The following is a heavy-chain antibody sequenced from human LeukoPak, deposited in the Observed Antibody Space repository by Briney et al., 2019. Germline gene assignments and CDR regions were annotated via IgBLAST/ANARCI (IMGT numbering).Heavy chain of an antibody. V-gene: IGHV4-34*01. Sequence: PSETLSLTCAVYGGSFSGYYWSWIRQPPWKGLEWIGEINHSGSTNYNPSLKSRVTISVDTSKNQFSLKLSSVTAADTAVYYCARAPMVRGLFYWGQGTLVTVSS. CDR3: ARAPMVRGLFY. CDR1: GGSFSGYY. J-gene: IGHJ4*02. CDR2: INHSGST. D-gene: IGHD3-10*01.